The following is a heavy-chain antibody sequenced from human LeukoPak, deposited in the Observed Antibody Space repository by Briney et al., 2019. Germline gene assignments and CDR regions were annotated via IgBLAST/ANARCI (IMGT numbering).Heavy chain of an antibody. D-gene: IGHD6-19*01. CDR3: AKQAGHFYYYDMDV. CDR1: GFTFTMYA. V-gene: IGHV3-23*01. J-gene: IGHJ6*02. CDR2: ISGSGGNT. Sequence: GGSLRLSCAASGFTFTMYAMSWVRQAPGKGLEWVSSISGSGGNTYFADSVKGRFTISRDNSKNTLNLQMNSLRAEDTAVCYCAKQAGHFYYYDMDVWGQGTTVTVSS.